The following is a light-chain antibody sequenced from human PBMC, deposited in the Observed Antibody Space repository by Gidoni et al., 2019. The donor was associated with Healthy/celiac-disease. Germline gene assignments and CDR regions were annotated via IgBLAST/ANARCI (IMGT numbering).Light chain of an antibody. V-gene: IGKV1-5*03. CDR3: QQYNSYSGLT. Sequence: DIQLTQSPSTLSASAGDRVTITCRASQSISSWLAWYQQQPGKAPKLLVYKASSLESGVPSRFSGSGSGTEFTLTISSLQPDDFATYCCQQYNSYSGLTFGGGTKVGIK. CDR2: KAS. CDR1: QSISSW. J-gene: IGKJ4*01.